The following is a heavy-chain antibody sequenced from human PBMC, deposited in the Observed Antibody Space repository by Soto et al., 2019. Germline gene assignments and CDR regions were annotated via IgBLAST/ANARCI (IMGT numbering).Heavy chain of an antibody. CDR2: IKSKTDGGTT. V-gene: IGHV3-15*07. Sequence: GGSLRLSCAASGFTFSNAWMNWVRQAPGKGLEWVGRIKSKTDGGTTDYATPVKGRFSISRDDSKNTLYLQMNSLKTEDTAFYYCTTEAPLYYYDSSGYFDGGGQGTLVTVSS. D-gene: IGHD3-22*01. CDR1: GFTFSNAW. J-gene: IGHJ4*02. CDR3: TTEAPLYYYDSSGYFDG.